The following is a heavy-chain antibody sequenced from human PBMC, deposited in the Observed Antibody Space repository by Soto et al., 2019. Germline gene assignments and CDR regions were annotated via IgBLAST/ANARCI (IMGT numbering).Heavy chain of an antibody. CDR1: GFTFDDYG. D-gene: IGHD1-26*01. CDR3: VRGASLNFDY. V-gene: IGHV3-20*04. J-gene: IGHJ4*02. CDR2: VNWNGGSI. Sequence: EVQLVESGGGVLRPGGSLRLSCAASGFTFDDYGMSWARQAPGKGLEWGSGVNWNGGSIGYADSVKGRFTISRDNAKNSLYLQMNSLRAEDTAFYYCVRGASLNFDYWGQGTLVTVSS.